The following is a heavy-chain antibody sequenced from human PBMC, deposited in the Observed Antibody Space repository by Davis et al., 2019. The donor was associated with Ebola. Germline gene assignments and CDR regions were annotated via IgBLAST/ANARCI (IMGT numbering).Heavy chain of an antibody. CDR2: INPSGGST. CDR3: ARADNQLYSSGYIGFDP. V-gene: IGHV1-46*01. Sequence: ASVKVSCKASGYTFTSYYMHWVRQAPGQGLEWMGIINPSGGSTSYAQKFQGRVTMTRDTSTSTAYMELSSLRSEDTAVYYCARADNQLYSSGYIGFDPWGQGTLVTVSS. CDR1: GYTFTSYY. J-gene: IGHJ5*02. D-gene: IGHD3-22*01.